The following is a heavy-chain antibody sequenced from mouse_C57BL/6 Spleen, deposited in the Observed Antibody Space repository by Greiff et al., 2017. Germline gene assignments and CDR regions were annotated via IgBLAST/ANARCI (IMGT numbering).Heavy chain of an antibody. CDR3: RPGGTFVASDYAMDY. J-gene: IGHJ4*01. CDR1: GYTFTDYE. Sequence: QVQLQESGAELVRPGASVTLSCKASGYTFTDYEMNWVKQTPVHGLEWIGAIDPETGGTDYNEKFKGKAILTADKSSSTAYMELRSLTSEDSAVXYCRPGGTFVASDYAMDYWGQGTSVTVSS. CDR2: IDPETGGT. D-gene: IGHD6-2*01. V-gene: IGHV1-15*01.